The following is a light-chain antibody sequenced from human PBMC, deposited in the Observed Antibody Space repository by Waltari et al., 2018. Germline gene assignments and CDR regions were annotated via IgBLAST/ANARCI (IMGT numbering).Light chain of an antibody. CDR1: SFNIGSLF. CDR3: SSWDDSLGGWV. V-gene: IGLV1-47*01. J-gene: IGLJ3*02. CDR2: RDV. Sequence: QSVLTPPPSASATPGQRVTISCSGSSFNIGSLFVSWYQQVPGAAPQHLIHRDVLRPSGVAARLSGAKSCASASLAIIWLRSDDEADYYCSSWDDSLGGWVLGGGTKLTVL.